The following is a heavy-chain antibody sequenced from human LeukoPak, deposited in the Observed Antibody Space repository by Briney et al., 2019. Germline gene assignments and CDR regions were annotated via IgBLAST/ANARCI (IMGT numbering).Heavy chain of an antibody. CDR2: ISSTGRFI. Sequence: PGGSLRLSCAASGFTFSTYNINWVRQAPGKGLEWVSSISSTGRFIYYADSVKGRFTISRDSAKNSLYLQMNSLRAEDTAVYYCATGSYSGYDSNWFDPWGQGTLVTVSS. D-gene: IGHD5-12*01. CDR1: GFTFSTYN. J-gene: IGHJ5*02. CDR3: ATGSYSGYDSNWFDP. V-gene: IGHV3-21*01.